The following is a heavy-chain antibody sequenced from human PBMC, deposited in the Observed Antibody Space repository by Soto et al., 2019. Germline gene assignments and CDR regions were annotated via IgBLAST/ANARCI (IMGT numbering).Heavy chain of an antibody. J-gene: IGHJ4*02. CDR3: ARLQAAAGDNDLTFDY. CDR2: IYPDDSDT. D-gene: IGHD6-13*01. V-gene: IGHV5-51*01. CDR1: GYSFTSYW. Sequence: GESLKISCKGSGYSFTSYWIAWVRQMPGKGLEWMGIIYPDDSDTRYSPSFQGQVTISADKSISTAYLQWSSLKASDTAMYYCARLQAAAGDNDLTFDYWGQGTLVTVSS.